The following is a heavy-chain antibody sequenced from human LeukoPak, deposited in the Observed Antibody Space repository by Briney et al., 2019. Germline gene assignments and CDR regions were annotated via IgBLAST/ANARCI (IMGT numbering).Heavy chain of an antibody. V-gene: IGHV4-59*01. CDR1: GGSISGYF. D-gene: IGHD2-15*01. Sequence: PSETLSLTCTVSGGSISGYFWSWIRQPPGKGLEWIGYIHNSGSINYNPSLKSRVTISQDTSKNQFSLKLSSVTAADTAVYYCAKDSEWCSGGSCYSFADDAFDIWGQGTMVTVSS. CDR2: IHNSGSI. CDR3: AKDSEWCSGGSCYSFADDAFDI. J-gene: IGHJ3*02.